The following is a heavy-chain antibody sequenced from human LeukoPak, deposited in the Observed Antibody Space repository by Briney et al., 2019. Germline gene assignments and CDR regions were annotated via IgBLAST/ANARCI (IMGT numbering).Heavy chain of an antibody. CDR3: ARDVGGLGV. J-gene: IGHJ6*02. Sequence: GASVKVSCKASGYTFNNYYIHWVRQAPGQGLEWMGWINLNSGGTHYPQKFQGRVTMTRDTSISTAYVDLSSLTSDDTAVYYCARDVGGLGVWGQGTTVTVSS. V-gene: IGHV1-2*02. D-gene: IGHD1-26*01. CDR2: INLNSGGT. CDR1: GYTFNNYY.